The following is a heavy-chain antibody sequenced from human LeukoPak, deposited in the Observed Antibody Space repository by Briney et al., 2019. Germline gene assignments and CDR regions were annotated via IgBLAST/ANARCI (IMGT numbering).Heavy chain of an antibody. CDR3: ASCIAARPGGYMDV. D-gene: IGHD6-6*01. J-gene: IGHJ6*03. V-gene: IGHV3-48*01. CDR1: GFTFSSYS. Sequence: GGSLRLSCAASGFTFSSYSMSWVRQAPGKGLEWVSYISSSSSTIYYADSVKGRFTISRDNAKNSLYLQMNSLRAEDTAVYYCASCIAARPGGYMDVWGKGTTVTVSS. CDR2: ISSSSSTI.